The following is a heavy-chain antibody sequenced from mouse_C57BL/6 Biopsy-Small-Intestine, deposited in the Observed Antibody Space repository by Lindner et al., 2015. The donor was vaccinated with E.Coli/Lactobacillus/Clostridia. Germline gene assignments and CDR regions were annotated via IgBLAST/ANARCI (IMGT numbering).Heavy chain of an antibody. Sequence: SVKVSCKTSGYTFTRSYMHWLRQAPGQGLEWMGIINLGGGSTSYAQNFQGRVTMTRDTSTSTVYMELSSLTSADTAMYYCARVTGTYGYNYDYWGQGTLVTVSS. CDR3: ARVTGTYGYNYDY. V-gene: IGHV1S12*01. D-gene: IGHD2-2*01. CDR1: GYTFTRSY. CDR2: INLGGGST. J-gene: IGHJ4*01.